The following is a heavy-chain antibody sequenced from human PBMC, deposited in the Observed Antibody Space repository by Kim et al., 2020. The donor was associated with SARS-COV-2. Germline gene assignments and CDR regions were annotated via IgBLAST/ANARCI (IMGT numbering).Heavy chain of an antibody. V-gene: IGHV3-30*02. J-gene: IGHJ4*02. D-gene: IGHD5-18*01. Sequence: DSVKGRFTISRDNSKNTLYLQMNSLRVEDTAVYYCAKADRIQIWFLALSLWGQGTLVTVSS. CDR3: AKADRIQIWFLALSL.